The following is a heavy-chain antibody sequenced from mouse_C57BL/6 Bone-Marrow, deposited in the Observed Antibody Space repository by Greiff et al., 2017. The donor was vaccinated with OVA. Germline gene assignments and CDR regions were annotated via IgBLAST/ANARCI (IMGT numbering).Heavy chain of an antibody. CDR3: TTYSNYGGY. CDR1: GFNIKDDY. Sequence: VQLQQSGAELVRPGASVKLSCTASGFNIKDDYMHWVKQRPEQGLEWIGWIDPENGDTEYASKFQGKATITADTSYNTAYLQLSSLTSEDTAVYYCTTYSNYGGYWGQGTTLTVSS. J-gene: IGHJ2*01. V-gene: IGHV14-4*01. CDR2: IDPENGDT. D-gene: IGHD2-5*01.